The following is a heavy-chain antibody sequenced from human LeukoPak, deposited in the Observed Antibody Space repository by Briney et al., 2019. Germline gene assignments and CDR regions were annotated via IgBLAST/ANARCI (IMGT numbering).Heavy chain of an antibody. Sequence: ASVKVSCKASGYTFTSYGISWVRQAPGQGLEWMGWISAYNGNTNYAQKLQGRVTMTTDTSTSTAYMELRSPRSDDTAVYYCARVQDTYYYDSSGYYPLDYWGQGTLVTVSS. D-gene: IGHD3-22*01. V-gene: IGHV1-18*01. CDR1: GYTFTSYG. CDR2: ISAYNGNT. CDR3: ARVQDTYYYDSSGYYPLDY. J-gene: IGHJ4*02.